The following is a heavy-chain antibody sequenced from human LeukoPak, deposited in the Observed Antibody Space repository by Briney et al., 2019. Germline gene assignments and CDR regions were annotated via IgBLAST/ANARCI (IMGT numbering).Heavy chain of an antibody. Sequence: ASLKRSCTPSGYTFTSYGISWVRQAPGPELEGMGWISAYNGNTNYAQKLQGRVTMTTDTSTSTAYMELRSLRSDDTAVYYCAREPSWGIHSSSWYHIDYWGQGTLVTVSS. D-gene: IGHD6-13*01. CDR3: AREPSWGIHSSSWYHIDY. J-gene: IGHJ4*02. V-gene: IGHV1-18*01. CDR1: GYTFTSYG. CDR2: ISAYNGNT.